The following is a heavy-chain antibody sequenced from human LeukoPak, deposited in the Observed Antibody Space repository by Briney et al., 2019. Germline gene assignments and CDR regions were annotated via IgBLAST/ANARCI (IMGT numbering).Heavy chain of an antibody. V-gene: IGHV4-59*01. D-gene: IGHD6-13*01. J-gene: IGHJ5*02. CDR1: GGSISSYY. CDR2: IYYSGST. Sequence: SETLSLTCTVSGGSISSYYWSWIRQPPGKGLEWIGYIYYSGSTNYNPSLKSRVTISVDTSKNQFSLKLSSVTAADTAVYYCARAYGSSWYEGRWFDPWGQGTLVTVSS. CDR3: ARAYGSSWYEGRWFDP.